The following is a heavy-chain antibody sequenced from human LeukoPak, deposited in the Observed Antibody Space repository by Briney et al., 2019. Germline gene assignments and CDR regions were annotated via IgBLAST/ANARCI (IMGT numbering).Heavy chain of an antibody. Sequence: PGGSLRLSCAASGFTFSSYAMHWVCQAPGKGLEWVAVISYDGSNKYYADSVKGRFTISRDNSKNTLYLQMNSLRAEDTAVYYCARGERGYSYPANWGQGTLVTVSS. CDR3: ARGERGYSYPAN. CDR1: GFTFSSYA. J-gene: IGHJ4*02. V-gene: IGHV3-30-3*01. D-gene: IGHD5-18*01. CDR2: ISYDGSNK.